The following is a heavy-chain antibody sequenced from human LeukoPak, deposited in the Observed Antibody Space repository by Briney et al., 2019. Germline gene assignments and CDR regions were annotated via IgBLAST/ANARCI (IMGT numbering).Heavy chain of an antibody. D-gene: IGHD3-9*01. CDR1: GFTFSSYA. J-gene: IGHJ4*02. V-gene: IGHV3-30*04. Sequence: GGSLRLSCAASGFTFSSYAMHWVRQAPGKGLEWVAVISYDGSIKYYADSVKGRFTISRDNSKNTLYLQMNSLRAEDTAVYYCARDPRYDILTRAKGQYDYWGQGTLVTVSS. CDR3: ARDPRYDILTRAKGQYDY. CDR2: ISYDGSIK.